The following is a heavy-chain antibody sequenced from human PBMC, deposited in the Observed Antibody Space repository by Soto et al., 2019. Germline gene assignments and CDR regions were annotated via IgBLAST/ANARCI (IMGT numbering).Heavy chain of an antibody. J-gene: IGHJ6*02. CDR3: ARVLYYGSGSYSPYGMDV. D-gene: IGHD3-10*01. Sequence: QVQLVQSGAEVKKPGSSVKVSCKTSGVSFNNNGIGWVRQAPGHGLEWMGGVSPPFRTSNYARKFQCRISITADASTGTVNMELISLTSEDTAQFYCARVLYYGSGSYSPYGMDVWGQGTTVTVSS. V-gene: IGHV1-69*01. CDR1: GVSFNNNG. CDR2: VSPPFRTS.